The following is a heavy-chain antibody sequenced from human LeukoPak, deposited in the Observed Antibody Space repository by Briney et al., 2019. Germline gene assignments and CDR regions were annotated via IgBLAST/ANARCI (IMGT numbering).Heavy chain of an antibody. J-gene: IGHJ2*01. CDR1: GFTFDDYG. CDR3: AKSPLGELELLWYFDL. CDR2: INWNGGST. Sequence: GGSLRLSCAASGFTFDDYGMSWVRQAPGKGLEWVSGINWNGGSTGYADSVKGRFTISRDNAKDSLYLQMNSLRAEDTAVYYCAKSPLGELELLWYFDLWGRGTLVTVSS. D-gene: IGHD1-7*01. V-gene: IGHV3-20*04.